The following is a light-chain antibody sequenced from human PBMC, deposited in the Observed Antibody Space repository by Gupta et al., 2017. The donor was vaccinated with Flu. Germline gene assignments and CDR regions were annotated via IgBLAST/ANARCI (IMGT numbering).Light chain of an antibody. CDR1: HSNIGSNY. J-gene: IGLJ1*01. CDR3: DGQAEDSSTVV. CDR2: RTN. Sequence: QSVLTQPPSASVTPGQRVTISCSGSHSNIGSNYVYWYQKLPGAAPNRIIYRTNQRPSGVPDRFSGSSACTSDSPALTVLRSKNEAEDDYDGQAEDSSTVVFGGGTKVTVL. V-gene: IGLV1-47*01.